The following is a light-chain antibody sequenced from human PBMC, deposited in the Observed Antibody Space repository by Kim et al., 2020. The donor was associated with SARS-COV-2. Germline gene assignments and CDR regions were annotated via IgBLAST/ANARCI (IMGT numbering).Light chain of an antibody. J-gene: IGKJ1*01. CDR3: QQADSFPRT. CDR1: QGVSTW. Sequence: ASVGDRVTITCRASQGVSTWLAWYQQKPGKAPKLLIYSASSLQSGVPSRFSGNGSGTDFTLTINSLQPDDFATYYCQQADSFPRTFGQGTKVDIK. CDR2: SAS. V-gene: IGKV1-12*01.